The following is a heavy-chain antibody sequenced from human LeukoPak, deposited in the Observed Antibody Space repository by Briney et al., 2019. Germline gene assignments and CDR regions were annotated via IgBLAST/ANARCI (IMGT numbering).Heavy chain of an antibody. CDR2: IKQDGSEK. D-gene: IGHD7-27*01. CDR1: GFTFSSYW. J-gene: IGHJ4*02. Sequence: GGSLRLSCAASGFTFSSYWMTWVRQDPGKGLEWLANIKQDGSEKYYVDSVKGRFTISRDNAKNSLYMQMNSLRAEDTAVYYCARDLITGAPGADYWGQGTLATVSS. CDR3: ARDLITGAPGADY. V-gene: IGHV3-7*01.